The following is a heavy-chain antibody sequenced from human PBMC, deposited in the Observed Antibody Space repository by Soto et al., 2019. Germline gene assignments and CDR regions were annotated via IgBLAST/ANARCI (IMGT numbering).Heavy chain of an antibody. D-gene: IGHD5-18*01. CDR3: VSLPRGRYSYGYGMDV. Sequence: SETLSLTCTVSGGSISSGGYYWSWIRQHPGKGLEWIGYIYYSGSTYYNPSLKSRVTISVDTSKNQFSLKLSSVTAADTAVYYCVSLPRGRYSYGYGMDVWGQGTTVTVSS. CDR1: GGSISSGGYY. J-gene: IGHJ6*02. V-gene: IGHV4-31*03. CDR2: IYYSGST.